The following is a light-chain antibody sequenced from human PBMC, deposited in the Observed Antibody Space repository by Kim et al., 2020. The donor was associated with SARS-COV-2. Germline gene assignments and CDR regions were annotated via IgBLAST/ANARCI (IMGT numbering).Light chain of an antibody. CDR2: GNS. J-gene: IGLJ2*01. V-gene: IGLV1-40*01. Sequence: TNSCTGSSSNIGAGYDAHWYQQLPGTAPKLLIYGNSNRPPGVPDRFSGSKSGTSASLAITGLEAEDEADYYGQSYDSSLSGFGVFGGGTKLTVL. CDR1: SSNIGAGYD. CDR3: QSYDSSLSGFGV.